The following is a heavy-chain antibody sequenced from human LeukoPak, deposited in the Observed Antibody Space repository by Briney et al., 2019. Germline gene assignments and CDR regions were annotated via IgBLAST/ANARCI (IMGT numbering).Heavy chain of an antibody. CDR2: IGSSGTPI. J-gene: IGHJ4*02. V-gene: IGHV3-11*01. CDR3: TRDRWGKYYFDY. D-gene: IGHD7-27*01. CDR1: GFPFSDFY. Sequence: GGSLRLSCAASGFPFSDFYMSWIRQAPGKGLEWVSYIGSSGTPIYYADSVKGRFTISRDNAKNSLYLRMNTLRAEDTAVYYCTRDRWGKYYFDYWGLGTLVTVSS.